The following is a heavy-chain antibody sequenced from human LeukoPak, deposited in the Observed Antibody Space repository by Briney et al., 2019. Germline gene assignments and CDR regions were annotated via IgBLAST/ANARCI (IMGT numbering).Heavy chain of an antibody. CDR3: ARLKLGDYYDSSGYYGPYYFDY. V-gene: IGHV4-4*02. D-gene: IGHD3-22*01. CDR1: GGSISSSNW. CDR2: IYHSGST. Sequence: SGTLSLTCAVSGGSISSSNWWSWVRQPPGKGLEWIGEIYHSGSTNYNPSLKSRVTISVDKSKNQFSLKLSSVTAADTAVYYCARLKLGDYYDSSGYYGPYYFDYWGQGILVTVSS. J-gene: IGHJ4*02.